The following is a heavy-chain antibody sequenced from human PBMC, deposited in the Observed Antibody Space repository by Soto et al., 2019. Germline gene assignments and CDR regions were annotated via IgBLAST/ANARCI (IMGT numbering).Heavy chain of an antibody. Sequence: SETLSLTCAVYGGSFSGYYWSWIRQPPGKGLEWIGEINHSGSTNYNPSLKSRVTISVDTSKNQFSLKLSSVTAADTAVYYCARGHTRARSLIVVVVAATRKQNWFDPWGQGTLVTVSS. CDR1: GGSFSGYY. D-gene: IGHD2-15*01. V-gene: IGHV4-34*01. J-gene: IGHJ5*02. CDR2: INHSGST. CDR3: ARGHTRARSLIVVVVAATRKQNWFDP.